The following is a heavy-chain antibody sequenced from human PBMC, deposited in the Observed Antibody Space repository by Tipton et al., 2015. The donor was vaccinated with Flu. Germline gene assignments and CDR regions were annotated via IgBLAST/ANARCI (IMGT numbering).Heavy chain of an antibody. J-gene: IGHJ3*02. CDR2: IYYSGST. D-gene: IGHD3-22*01. V-gene: IGHV4-39*07. CDR3: ARVGTYYYDRKNNAFDI. Sequence: WGWIRQPPGKGLEWIGSIYYSGSTYYNPSLKSRVTISVDTSKNQFSLKLSSVTAADTAVYYCARVGTYYYDRKNNAFDIWGQGTMVTVSS.